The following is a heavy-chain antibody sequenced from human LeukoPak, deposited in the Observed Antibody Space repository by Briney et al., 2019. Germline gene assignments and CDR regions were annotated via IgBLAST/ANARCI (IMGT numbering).Heavy chain of an antibody. D-gene: IGHD3-22*01. J-gene: IGHJ4*02. V-gene: IGHV4-34*01. Sequence: SETLSLTCAVYGGSFSGYYWSWIRQPPGKGLEWIGEINHSGSTNYNPSLKSRVTISVDTSKNQFSLKLSSVTAADTAVYYCARGRLVRADYWGQGTLVTVSS. CDR2: INHSGST. CDR1: GGSFSGYY. CDR3: ARGRLVRADY.